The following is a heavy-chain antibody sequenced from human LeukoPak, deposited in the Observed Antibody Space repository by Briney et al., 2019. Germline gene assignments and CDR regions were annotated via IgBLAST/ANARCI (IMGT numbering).Heavy chain of an antibody. CDR3: TMHYYGSGSYNSFDY. CDR1: GFTFSNAW. Sequence: GGSLRLSCAASGFTFSNAWMSWVRQAPGKGXXXXXXXXSKTDGGTTDYAAPVKGRFTISRDDSKNTLYLQMNSLKTEDTAVYYCTMHYYGSGSYNSFDYWGQGTLVTVSS. V-gene: IGHV3-15*01. D-gene: IGHD3-10*01. J-gene: IGHJ4*02. CDR2: XXSKTDGGTT.